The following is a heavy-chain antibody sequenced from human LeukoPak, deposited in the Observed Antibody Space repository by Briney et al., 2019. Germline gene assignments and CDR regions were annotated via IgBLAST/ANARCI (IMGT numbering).Heavy chain of an antibody. D-gene: IGHD2-15*01. Sequence: PGESLRLSCAASGFTFSSYAMHWVRQAPGKGLEWVAVISYDGSNKYYADSVKGRFTISRDNSKNTLYLQMNSLRAEDTAVYYCARDPEAAHDYWGQGTLVTVSS. CDR3: ARDPEAAHDY. V-gene: IGHV3-30*04. CDR2: ISYDGSNK. CDR1: GFTFSSYA. J-gene: IGHJ4*02.